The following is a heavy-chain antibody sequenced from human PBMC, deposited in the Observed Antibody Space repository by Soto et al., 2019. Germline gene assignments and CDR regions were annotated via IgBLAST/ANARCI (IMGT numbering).Heavy chain of an antibody. D-gene: IGHD6-6*01. J-gene: IGHJ5*02. CDR3: ARVAGSDSSSSPYNWFDP. Sequence: SGTLSLTCAVSGGSISSSNWWSWVRQPPGKGLEWIGEIYHSGSTNYNPSLKSRVTISVDKSKNQFSLKLSSVTAADTAVYYCARVAGSDSSSSPYNWFDPRGQGPLVTVSS. CDR1: GGSISSSNW. CDR2: IYHSGST. V-gene: IGHV4-4*02.